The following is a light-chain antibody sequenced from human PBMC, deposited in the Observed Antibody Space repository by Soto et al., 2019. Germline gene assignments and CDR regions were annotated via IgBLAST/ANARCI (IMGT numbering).Light chain of an antibody. V-gene: IGKV1-13*02. J-gene: IGKJ1*01. CDR2: DAS. CDR3: QQYYSYPRT. Sequence: ANQLTQSPSSLSASVGDRVTITCRASQAISSALAWYQQKPGKPPKLLIYDASTLQSGVPSRFSGSGSGTDFTLTISCLQSEDFATYYCQQYYSYPRTFGQGTKVDIK. CDR1: QAISSA.